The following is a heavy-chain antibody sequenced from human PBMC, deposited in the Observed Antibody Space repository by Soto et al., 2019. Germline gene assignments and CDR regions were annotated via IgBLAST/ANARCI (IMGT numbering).Heavy chain of an antibody. J-gene: IGHJ4*02. Sequence: GGSLRLSCAASGFTFSTYGMHWVRQAPGKGLEWVALISFHGSNKYYADSVKGRFTISRDNTKNTVYLQMSSLGPEDTDVYYCAKDCTNGVCWNFGYWGQGTQVTVSS. CDR3: AKDCTNGVCWNFGY. D-gene: IGHD2-8*01. V-gene: IGHV3-30*18. CDR2: ISFHGSNK. CDR1: GFTFSTYG.